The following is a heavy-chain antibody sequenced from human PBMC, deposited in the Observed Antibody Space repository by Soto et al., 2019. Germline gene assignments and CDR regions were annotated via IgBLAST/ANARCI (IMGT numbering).Heavy chain of an antibody. CDR2: INHSGST. CDR1: GGAFSGYY. Sequence: SETLSLTCAVYGGAFSGYYWSLIRQPPGKGLEWIGEINHSGSTNYNPSLKSRVTISVDTSKNQFSLKLSSVTAADTAVYYCARNHRYYYDSKSLGYHYGMDVWRQGPTITVSS. D-gene: IGHD3-22*01. CDR3: ARNHRYYYDSKSLGYHYGMDV. J-gene: IGHJ6*02. V-gene: IGHV4-34*01.